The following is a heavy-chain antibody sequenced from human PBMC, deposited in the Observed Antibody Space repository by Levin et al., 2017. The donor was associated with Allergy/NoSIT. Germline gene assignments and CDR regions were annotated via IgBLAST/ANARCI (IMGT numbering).Heavy chain of an antibody. CDR3: ARDAEGDYLYNWFDP. Sequence: GESLKISCKASGYTFTGYYIHWVRQAPGQGLEWMGWINPNSGGTNYAQKFQGRVTMTRDTSISTAYMELSRLRSDDTAVYYCARDAEGDYLYNWFDPWGQGTLVTVSS. V-gene: IGHV1-2*02. CDR2: INPNSGGT. J-gene: IGHJ5*02. D-gene: IGHD3-16*01. CDR1: GYTFTGYY.